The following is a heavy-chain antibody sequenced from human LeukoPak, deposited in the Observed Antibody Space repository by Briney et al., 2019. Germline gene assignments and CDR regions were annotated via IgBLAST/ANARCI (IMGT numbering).Heavy chain of an antibody. Sequence: GASVKVSCKASGYTFTGYYMHWVRQSPGQGHEWMGWINPKRGGTNYAQKFQGRVTMTRDPSISTAYMELSRLRSDDTAVYYCASNGGSYYFDYWGQGTLVTVSS. CDR1: GYTFTGYY. V-gene: IGHV1-2*02. D-gene: IGHD1-26*01. J-gene: IGHJ4*02. CDR3: ASNGGSYYFDY. CDR2: INPKRGGT.